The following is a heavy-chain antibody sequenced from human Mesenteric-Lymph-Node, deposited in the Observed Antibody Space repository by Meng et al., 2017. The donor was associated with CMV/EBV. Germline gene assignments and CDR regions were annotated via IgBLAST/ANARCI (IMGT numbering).Heavy chain of an antibody. D-gene: IGHD3-16*01. Sequence: QVQLVQSGAEVEKPGASVKVSCKASGYTFSSYAMHWVRQAPGQRLEWMGWINIVEDKTKTSQNFQGRVTITRDTSANTAYMELSSLRSDDTAVYYCARTNNWGFDYWGQGTLVTVSS. CDR3: ARTNNWGFDY. J-gene: IGHJ4*02. CDR2: INIVEDKT. V-gene: IGHV1-3*04. CDR1: GYTFSSYA.